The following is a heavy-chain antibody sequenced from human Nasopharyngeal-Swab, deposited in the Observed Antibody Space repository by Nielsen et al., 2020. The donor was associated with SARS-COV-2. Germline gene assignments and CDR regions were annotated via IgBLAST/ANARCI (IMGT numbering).Heavy chain of an antibody. CDR1: GFSLSTSGMC. V-gene: IGHV2-70*01. CDR3: ARIRRQQLANGVGWFDP. J-gene: IGHJ5*02. Sequence: SGPTLVKPTQTLTLTCTFSGFSLSTSGMCVSWIRQPPGKALEWLALIDWDDGKYYSTSLRTRLTISKDTSKNQVVLTMTNMDPVDTATYYCARIRRQQLANGVGWFDPWGQGTLVTVSS. D-gene: IGHD6-13*01. CDR2: IDWDDGK.